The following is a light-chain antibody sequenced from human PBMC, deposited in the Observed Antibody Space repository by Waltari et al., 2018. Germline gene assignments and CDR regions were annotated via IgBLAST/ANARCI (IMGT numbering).Light chain of an antibody. CDR1: SGLSSNV. J-gene: IGLJ3*02. Sequence: QLVLTQSPSASASLGASVKLTCTLSSGLSSNVIAWLQQQPEKGPRYLMKVTSDGSHSKGDGLPDRFSGSSSGAERYLTISSLQSEDEADYYCQTGGHGTWVFGGGTKLTVL. V-gene: IGLV4-69*01. CDR2: VTSDGSH. CDR3: QTGGHGTWV.